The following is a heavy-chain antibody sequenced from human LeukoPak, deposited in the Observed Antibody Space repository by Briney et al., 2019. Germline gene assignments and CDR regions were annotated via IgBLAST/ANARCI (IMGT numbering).Heavy chain of an antibody. V-gene: IGHV1-69*01. D-gene: IGHD4-17*01. Sequence: SVKVSCKASGGTFSSYAISWVRQAPGQGLEWMGGIIPIFGTANYAQKFQDRVTITADESTSTAYMELSSLRSEDTAVYYCASLGADYGENYFDYWGQGTLVTVPS. CDR3: ASLGADYGENYFDY. CDR2: IIPIFGTA. J-gene: IGHJ4*02. CDR1: GGTFSSYA.